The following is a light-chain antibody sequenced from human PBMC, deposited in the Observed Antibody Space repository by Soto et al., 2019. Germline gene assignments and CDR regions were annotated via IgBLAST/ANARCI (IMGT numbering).Light chain of an antibody. CDR2: DAS. CDR3: QQYENLPT. J-gene: IGKJ5*01. Sequence: IQMTQSPSSLSASVGDRVTITCQASQDITNYLNWYQQKPGTAPTLLIYDASTLETGVPSRFSGRGSGTDFTFTISRLQPEDIATYYCQQYENLPTFGQGTRLEIK. CDR1: QDITNY. V-gene: IGKV1-33*01.